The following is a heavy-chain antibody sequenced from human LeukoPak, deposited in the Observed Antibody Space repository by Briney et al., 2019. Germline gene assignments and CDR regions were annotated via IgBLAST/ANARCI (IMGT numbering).Heavy chain of an antibody. V-gene: IGHV4-34*01. CDR3: ARGSGSYSGAADY. D-gene: IGHD6-19*01. J-gene: IGHJ4*02. Sequence: SETLSLTCSVHGSSFTGYYWSWIRQPPGKGLEWIGERNHRGSSYFNPSFESRVTISLDMSRKQFSLNLTSVTAADTAFYYCARGSGSYSGAADYWGQGTLVTVSS. CDR2: RNHRGSS. CDR1: GSSFTGYY.